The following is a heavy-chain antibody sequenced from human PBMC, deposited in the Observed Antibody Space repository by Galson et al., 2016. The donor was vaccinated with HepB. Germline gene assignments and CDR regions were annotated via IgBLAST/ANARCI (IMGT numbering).Heavy chain of an antibody. CDR2: ISAYNGNT. CDR1: GYTFTNYG. CDR3: ARDLENYDFWSGYYKCLDY. D-gene: IGHD3-3*01. J-gene: IGHJ4*01. Sequence: SVKVSCKASGYTFTNYGINWVRQAPGQGLEWMGWISAYNGNTVYAQKLQGRVTMTTDTSTSTAYMELRSLRSDDAAVYYCARDLENYDFWSGYYKCLDYWGQEPWSPSPQ. V-gene: IGHV1-18*01.